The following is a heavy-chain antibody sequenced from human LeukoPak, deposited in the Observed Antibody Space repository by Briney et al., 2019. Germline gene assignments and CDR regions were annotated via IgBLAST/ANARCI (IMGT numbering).Heavy chain of an antibody. CDR2: ISGSGGST. J-gene: IGHJ5*02. D-gene: IGHD3-16*02. Sequence: GGSLRLSCAASGFTFSSDAMSWVRPAPGKGLEWVSAISGSGGSTYYADSVKSRFTISRDNSENTLYLQMNSLRAEDTAVYYCAKGPYDYVWGSYRPETYNWFDPWGQGTLVTVSS. CDR3: AKGPYDYVWGSYRPETYNWFDP. CDR1: GFTFSSDA. V-gene: IGHV3-23*01.